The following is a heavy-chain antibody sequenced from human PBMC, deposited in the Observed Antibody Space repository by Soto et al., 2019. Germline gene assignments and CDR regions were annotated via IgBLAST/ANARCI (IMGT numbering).Heavy chain of an antibody. CDR1: GGYMNTGTW. D-gene: IGHD1-1*01. CDR3: ARHGRYNLYY. Sequence: SETLSLTCAVSGGYMNTGTWWSWVRQAPGKGLEWIGQIHNSGNTDYNPSLNSRVTILIDTSKEQVSLEMTSVTAADTAIYYCARHGRYNLYYWGQGTLVTVSS. V-gene: IGHV4-4*02. CDR2: IHNSGNT. J-gene: IGHJ4*02.